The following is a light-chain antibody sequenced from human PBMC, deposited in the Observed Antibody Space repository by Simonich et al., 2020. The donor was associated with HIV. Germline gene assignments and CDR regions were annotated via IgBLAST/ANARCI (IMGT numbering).Light chain of an antibody. Sequence: QSALTQPASVSGSPGQSITISCTGTSSDVGGYNYVSWYQQHPGKAPKLMIYDVSKRPPGVSNRFSGSKSGNTASLTISGLQAEYEADYYCNSYTSSSNWVFGGGTKLTVL. J-gene: IGLJ3*02. CDR2: DVS. V-gene: IGLV2-14*01. CDR1: SSDVGGYNY. CDR3: NSYTSSSNWV.